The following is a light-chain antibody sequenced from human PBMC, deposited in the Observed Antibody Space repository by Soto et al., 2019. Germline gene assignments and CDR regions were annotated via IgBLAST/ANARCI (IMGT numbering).Light chain of an antibody. CDR2: DVS. V-gene: IGLV2-14*01. J-gene: IGLJ1*01. CDR3: SSYTSSSTRV. CDR1: SSDVGGYNY. Sequence: QSVLTQPASVAGSPGQSITISCTGTSSDVGGYNYVSWYQQHPGKVPKLMIYDVSSRPSGVSNRFSGSKSGNTASLTISGLQAEDEADYYCSSYTSSSTRVFGXGTKVTVL.